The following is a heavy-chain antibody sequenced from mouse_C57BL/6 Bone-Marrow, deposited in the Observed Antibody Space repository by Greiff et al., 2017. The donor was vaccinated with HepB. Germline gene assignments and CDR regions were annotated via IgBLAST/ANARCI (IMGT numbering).Heavy chain of an antibody. J-gene: IGHJ4*01. D-gene: IGHD1-1*01. CDR2: IYPGDGDT. CDR3: ARGALTTGVATDAMDY. V-gene: IGHV1-82*01. CDR1: GYAFSSSW. Sequence: VQLQQSGPELVKPGASVKISCKASGYAFSSSWMNWVKQRPGKGLEWIGRIYPGDGDTNYNRKFKGKATLTAAKSSSKAYMHLRNQTSEDSAVYFCARGALTTGVATDAMDYWGQGTTVTVAS.